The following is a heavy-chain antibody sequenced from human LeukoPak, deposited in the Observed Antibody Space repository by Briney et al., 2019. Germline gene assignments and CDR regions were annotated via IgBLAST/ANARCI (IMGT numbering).Heavy chain of an antibody. CDR1: GYTFTGYY. V-gene: IGHV1-2*02. CDR2: INPNSGGT. Sequence: ASVKVSCKASGYTFTGYYMYWVRQAPGQGLEWMGWINPNSGGTNYAQKFQGRVTMTRDTSISTAYMDLSRLRSDDTAVYYCARHRVAADYWGQGTLVTVSS. J-gene: IGHJ4*02. CDR3: ARHRVAADY. D-gene: IGHD3-10*01.